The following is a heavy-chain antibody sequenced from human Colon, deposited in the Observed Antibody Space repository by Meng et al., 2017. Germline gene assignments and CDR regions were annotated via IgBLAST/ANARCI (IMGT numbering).Heavy chain of an antibody. CDR2: ISASGDRT. Sequence: GGSLRLSCAAARFTFSEYAMSWVRQSPGKGLESVSTISASGDRTFYADSVKGRFTISRDNSRNRLYLQMTILRADDTAVYYCHLLVAGRGVFDFCSGFDVWGQGTTVTVSS. V-gene: IGHV3-23*01. D-gene: IGHD6-19*01. J-gene: IGHJ6*02. CDR3: HLLVAGRGVFDFCSGFDV. CDR1: RFTFSEYA.